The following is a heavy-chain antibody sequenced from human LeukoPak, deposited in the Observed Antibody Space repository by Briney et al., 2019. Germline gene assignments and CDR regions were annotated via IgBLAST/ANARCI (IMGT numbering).Heavy chain of an antibody. D-gene: IGHD3-3*01. J-gene: IGHJ4*02. CDR1: GYTFTGYY. Sequence: ASVKVSCKASGYTFTGYYMHWVRQAPGQGLEWMGWINPNSGGTNYAQKFQGRVTMTRDTSISTAYMELSRLRSDDTAVYYCARDSGFRPGVYYFDYWGQGTLVTVSS. V-gene: IGHV1-2*02. CDR2: INPNSGGT. CDR3: ARDSGFRPGVYYFDY.